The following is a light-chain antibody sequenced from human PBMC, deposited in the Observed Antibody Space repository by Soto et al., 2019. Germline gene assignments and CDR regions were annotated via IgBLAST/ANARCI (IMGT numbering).Light chain of an antibody. Sequence: DIQMTQSPSTLSASVGDRVTITCRASQSISNWLAWYQQKPGKARKLLIFKASTLESGVPSRFSGSGSGTEFTLNISSLQPDDFATYHCQQYDTYPRTFGQGTKVDIK. V-gene: IGKV1-5*03. CDR1: QSISNW. CDR2: KAS. CDR3: QQYDTYPRT. J-gene: IGKJ1*01.